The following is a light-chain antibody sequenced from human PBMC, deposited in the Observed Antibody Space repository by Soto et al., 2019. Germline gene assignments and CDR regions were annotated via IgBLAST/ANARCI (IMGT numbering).Light chain of an antibody. V-gene: IGLV1-40*01. CDR3: QTFDSTLTISWV. Sequence: QSVLTQPPSVSGAPGQTVTISCTGSSSNIGRGYDVHWYQQVPGSAPRLLLSGDSNRPSGVPDRFSGSRSGTSASLAITGLQVEDEADYYCQTFDSTLTISWVFGGGTKLTVL. CDR1: SSNIGRGYD. J-gene: IGLJ3*02. CDR2: GDS.